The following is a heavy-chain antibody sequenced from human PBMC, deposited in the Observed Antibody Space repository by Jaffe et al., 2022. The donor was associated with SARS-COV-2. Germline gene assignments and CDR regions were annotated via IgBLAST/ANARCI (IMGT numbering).Heavy chain of an antibody. CDR2: ISYDGSNK. D-gene: IGHD6-13*01. Sequence: QVQLVESGGGVVQPGRSLRLSCAASGFTFSSYAMHWVRQAPGKGLEWVAVISYDGSNKYYADSVKGRFTISRDNSKNTLYLQMNSLRAEDTAVYYCARDRGSSSKSAMDVWGKGTTVTVSS. CDR3: ARDRGSSSKSAMDV. J-gene: IGHJ6*04. CDR1: GFTFSSYA. V-gene: IGHV3-30*04.